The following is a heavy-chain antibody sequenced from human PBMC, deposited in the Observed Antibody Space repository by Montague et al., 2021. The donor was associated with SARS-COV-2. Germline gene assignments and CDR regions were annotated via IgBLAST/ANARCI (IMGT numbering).Heavy chain of an antibody. D-gene: IGHD1-26*01. CDR2: ISYDGSNK. CDR1: GFTFSSYA. V-gene: IGHV3-30*04. CDR3: ARGYSGSYYGAFDI. Sequence: SLRLSCAASGFTFSSYAMHWVRQAPGKGLEWVAVISYDGSNKYYADSVKGRFTISRDNSKNTLYLQMNSLRAEDTAGYYCARGYSGSYYGAFDIWGQGTMVTVSS. J-gene: IGHJ3*02.